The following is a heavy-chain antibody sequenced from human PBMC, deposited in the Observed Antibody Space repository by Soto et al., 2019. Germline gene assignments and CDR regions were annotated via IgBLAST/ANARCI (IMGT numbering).Heavy chain of an antibody. CDR1: GFTFDDYA. Sequence: EVQLVESGGGLVQPGRSLRLSCAASGFTFDDYAIHWVRQAPGRGLEWVAGISWNGASIGYADSVKGRFTISRDNAKNSLHLQMNSLRSHDTALYYCAILPLYGSGFDCWGQGTLVTVSS. V-gene: IGHV3-9*01. J-gene: IGHJ4*02. CDR2: ISWNGASI. D-gene: IGHD3-10*01. CDR3: AILPLYGSGFDC.